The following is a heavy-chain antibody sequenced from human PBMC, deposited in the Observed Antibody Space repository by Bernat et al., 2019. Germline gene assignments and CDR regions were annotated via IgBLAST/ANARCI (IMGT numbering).Heavy chain of an antibody. CDR3: ARDRLQLYYYYYGMDV. J-gene: IGHJ6*02. V-gene: IGHV4-31*03. Sequence: QVQLQESGPGLVKPSQTLSLTCTVSGGSISSGGYYWSWIRQHPGKGLEWIGYIYYSGSTYYNPSLKSRVTISVDTSKNQFSLKLSSVTAADTAVYYCARDRLQLYYYYYGMDVWGQGTTVTVSS. CDR1: GGSISSGGYY. D-gene: IGHD5-18*01. CDR2: IYYSGST.